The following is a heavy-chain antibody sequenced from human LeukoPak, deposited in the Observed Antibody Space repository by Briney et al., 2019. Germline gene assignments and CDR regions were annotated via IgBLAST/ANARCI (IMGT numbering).Heavy chain of an antibody. CDR1: GGSISGSSYY. Sequence: SETLSLTCTVSGGSISGSSYYWGWIRQPPGKGLEWIGSIYYSGNTYYNPSLKSRVTISVDTSKNQFSLELSSVTAADTAVYYCARSLRGAAHHFDYWGQGTLVTVSS. CDR3: ARSLRGAAHHFDY. D-gene: IGHD6-6*01. J-gene: IGHJ4*02. V-gene: IGHV4-39*01. CDR2: IYYSGNT.